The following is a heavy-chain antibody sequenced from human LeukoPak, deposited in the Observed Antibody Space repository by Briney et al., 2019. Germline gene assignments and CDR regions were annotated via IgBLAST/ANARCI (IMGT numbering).Heavy chain of an antibody. D-gene: IGHD5-18*01. CDR1: GFTFSSYA. J-gene: IGHJ3*02. CDR2: ISGSGGST. CDR3: AKDGTWIQLWLIPVGAFDI. Sequence: PGGSLRLSCAASGFTFSSYAMSWVRQAPGKGLGWVSAISGSGGSTYYADSVKGRFTISRDNSKNTLYLQMNSLRAEDTAVYYCAKDGTWIQLWLIPVGAFDIWGQGTMVTVSS. V-gene: IGHV3-23*01.